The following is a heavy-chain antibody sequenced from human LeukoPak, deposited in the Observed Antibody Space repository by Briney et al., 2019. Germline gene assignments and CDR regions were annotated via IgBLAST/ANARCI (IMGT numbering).Heavy chain of an antibody. CDR3: ARDGPAADHYYYGMDV. CDR1: GFTFSSYG. Sequence: PGGSLRLSCAASGFTFSSYGMHWVRQSPGKGLEWVAVISYDGSNKYYADSVKGRFTISRDNSKNTLYLQMNSLRAEDTAVYYCARDGPAADHYYYGMDVWGQGTTVTVSS. D-gene: IGHD6-13*01. J-gene: IGHJ6*02. V-gene: IGHV3-33*05. CDR2: ISYDGSNK.